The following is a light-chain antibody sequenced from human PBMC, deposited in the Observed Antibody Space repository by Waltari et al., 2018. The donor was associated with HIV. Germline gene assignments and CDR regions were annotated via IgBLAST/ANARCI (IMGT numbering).Light chain of an antibody. CDR2: RTD. V-gene: IGLV1-47*01. Sequence: QPKMTQAPSASKTPGQRITMSCSGSKSNIGNNFIYWYPQIPGAAPRLVMARTDQRPAGVPDRFSGTKSGTSAFLAITNLRLDDEATYVCASWDDNLRHWVFGGGTKLTVL. CDR1: KSNIGNNF. CDR3: ASWDDNLRHWV. J-gene: IGLJ3*02.